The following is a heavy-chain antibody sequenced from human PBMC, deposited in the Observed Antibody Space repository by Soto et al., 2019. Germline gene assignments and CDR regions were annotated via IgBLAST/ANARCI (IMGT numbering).Heavy chain of an antibody. V-gene: IGHV3-48*02. D-gene: IGHD2-21*02. Sequence: GGSLRLSCAASGFTFTSNSMNWVRQAPGKGLEWISYITSSSTTIYYADSVKGRFTISRDNAKNSVYLQLDSLRDEDTALYYCARGRVGTAYFDYWGQGALVTVSS. CDR3: ARGRVGTAYFDY. J-gene: IGHJ4*02. CDR1: GFTFTSNS. CDR2: ITSSSTTI.